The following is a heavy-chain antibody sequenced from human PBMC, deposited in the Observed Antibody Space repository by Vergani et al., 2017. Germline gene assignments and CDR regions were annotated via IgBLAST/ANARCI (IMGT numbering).Heavy chain of an antibody. CDR2: IYWNDDQ. Sequence: QITLKESGPTLVKTTQTLTLTCTFSGFSLNTRGLSVACVRQPPGNALDWLALIYWNDDQNYSPSLNNRVTITKDTSKNQVVLTMTNIDYVDTGTYYCVYRKTVCGTTGCLLPLYSEYCIYDLGKGTTVNVSS. J-gene: IGHJ6*03. CDR3: VYRKTVCGTTGCLLPLYSEYCIYD. D-gene: IGHD1-7*01. CDR1: GFSLNTRGLS. V-gene: IGHV2-5*04.